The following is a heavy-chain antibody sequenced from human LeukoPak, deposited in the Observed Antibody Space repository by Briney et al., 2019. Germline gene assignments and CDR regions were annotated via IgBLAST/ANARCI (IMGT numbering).Heavy chain of an antibody. CDR2: IYTSGST. J-gene: IGHJ4*02. D-gene: IGHD3-3*01. CDR1: GGSISSYY. CDR3: ASKSKYYDFWSGYRS. V-gene: IGHV4-4*07. Sequence: SETLSLTCTVSGGSISSYYWSWIRQPAGKGLEWIGRIYTSGSTNYNPSLKSRVTISVDTSKNQFSLKLSSVTAADTAVYYCASKSKYYDFWSGYRSWGQGTLVAVSS.